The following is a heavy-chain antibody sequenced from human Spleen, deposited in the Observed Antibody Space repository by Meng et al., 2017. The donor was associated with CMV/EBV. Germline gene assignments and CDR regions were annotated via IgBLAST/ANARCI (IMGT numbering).Heavy chain of an antibody. D-gene: IGHD3-16*02. CDR1: GFSLSTTGVA. CDR3: AHTRYLTLFHS. CDR2: IYWNDEK. Sequence: SGPTLVKPTPPLTLTCTFSGFSLSTTGVAVGWIRQPPGKALEWLALIYWNDEKRYSPSLKSRLTITKDTSKNQVVLTMTNMDPVDTATYYCAHTRYLTLFHSWGQGTLVTVSS. V-gene: IGHV2-5*01. J-gene: IGHJ5*01.